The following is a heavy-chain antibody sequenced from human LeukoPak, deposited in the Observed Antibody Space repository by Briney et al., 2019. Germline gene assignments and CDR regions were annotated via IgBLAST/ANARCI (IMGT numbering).Heavy chain of an antibody. D-gene: IGHD1-26*01. CDR1: GGSISSYY. CDR3: ARGRSGSYNTVKINFDY. CDR2: IYTSGST. V-gene: IGHV4-4*07. Sequence: SETLSLTCTVSGGSISSYYWSWIRQAAGKGLEWIGRIYTSGSTNYNPSLKSRVTISVDTSENQFSLKLSSVTAADTAVYYCARGRSGSYNTVKINFDYWGQGTLVTVSS. J-gene: IGHJ4*02.